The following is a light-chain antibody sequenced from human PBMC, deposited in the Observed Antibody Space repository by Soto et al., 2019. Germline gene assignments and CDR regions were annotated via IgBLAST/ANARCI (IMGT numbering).Light chain of an antibody. CDR3: QQRSKSIT. Sequence: EIVLTQSPATLSLSPGERATLSCRPSQSVATNLAWYQHRPGQAPRLLIYDACNRATGIAARFSGSGSGTDFTLTISSLEPEDFAVYYCQQRSKSITFGQGTRLEIK. J-gene: IGKJ5*01. V-gene: IGKV3-11*01. CDR2: DAC. CDR1: QSVATN.